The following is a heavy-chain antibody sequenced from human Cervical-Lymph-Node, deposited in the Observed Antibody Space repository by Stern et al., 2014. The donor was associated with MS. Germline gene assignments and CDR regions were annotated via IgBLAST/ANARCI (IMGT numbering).Heavy chain of an antibody. D-gene: IGHD3-22*01. CDR3: AKDRGMIVVVTYSLEY. CDR1: GFSFTSYG. J-gene: IGHJ4*02. V-gene: IGHV3-30*18. Sequence: VQLVESGGGVVQPGRSLRLSCVASGFSFTSYGMHWVRQAPGKGLEWLAGFSSDGSSTYYADSVKGRLTISRDNSRNTLYLQLNSLRDEDTAVYYCAKDRGMIVVVTYSLEYWGQGTLVTVSS. CDR2: FSSDGSST.